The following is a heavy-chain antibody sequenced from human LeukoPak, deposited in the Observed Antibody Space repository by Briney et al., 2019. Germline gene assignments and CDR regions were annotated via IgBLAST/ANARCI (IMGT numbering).Heavy chain of an antibody. Sequence: VKPSQTLSLTCTVSGGSISSGSYYWSWIRQPAGKGLEWIGRIYTTGSTNYNPSLQSRVTISLDTSKNQFSLKLSSVTAADTAMYYCARGEGGATESGVFDIWGQGTMVTVTS. V-gene: IGHV4-61*02. CDR1: GGSISSGSYY. D-gene: IGHD1-26*01. CDR3: ARGEGGATESGVFDI. CDR2: IYTTGST. J-gene: IGHJ3*02.